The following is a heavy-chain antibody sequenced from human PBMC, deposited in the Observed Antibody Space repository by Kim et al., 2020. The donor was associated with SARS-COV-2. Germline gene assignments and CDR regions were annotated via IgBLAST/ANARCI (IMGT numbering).Heavy chain of an antibody. CDR1: GFTFSSYS. V-gene: IGHV3-21*01. D-gene: IGHD3-10*01. Sequence: GGSLRLSCAASGFTFSSYSMNWVRQAPGKGLEWVSSISSSSSYINYADSVKGRFTISRDNAKNSLYLQMNSLRADDTAVYYCARDLYTYGPGVLDFWGQG. J-gene: IGHJ4*02. CDR2: ISSSSSYI. CDR3: ARDLYTYGPGVLDF.